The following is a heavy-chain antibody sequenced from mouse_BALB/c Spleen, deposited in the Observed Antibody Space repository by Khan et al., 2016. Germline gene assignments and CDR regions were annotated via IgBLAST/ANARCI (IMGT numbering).Heavy chain of an antibody. J-gene: IGHJ2*01. CDR2: FSPGNGDI. V-gene: IGHV1S53*02. CDR1: GYTFTDHA. CDR3: KGARNPLFDY. Sequence: QVQLQQSDAELVKPGASVKISCKASGYTFTDHAIHWVKQKPEQGLEWIGYFSPGNGDIKYNETFKDKATLTADRSSSTSYLQLNSLTSEDSAMYFWKGARNPLFDYWGQGTTLTVSS. D-gene: IGHD3-1*01.